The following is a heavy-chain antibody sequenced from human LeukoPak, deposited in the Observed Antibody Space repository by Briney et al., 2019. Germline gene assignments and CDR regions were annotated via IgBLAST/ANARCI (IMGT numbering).Heavy chain of an antibody. V-gene: IGHV3-30-3*01. CDR2: IPYDGSEK. D-gene: IGHD3-22*01. J-gene: IGHJ4*02. Sequence: HPGGSLRLSCAASGFTFSSYPMHWVRQAPGKGLEWVVVIPYDGSEKHYADPVKGRFTISRDNSKNTLYLQMNSLRAEDTAVYYCAREGSSGYYPYWGQGILVTVSS. CDR3: AREGSSGYYPY. CDR1: GFTFSSYP.